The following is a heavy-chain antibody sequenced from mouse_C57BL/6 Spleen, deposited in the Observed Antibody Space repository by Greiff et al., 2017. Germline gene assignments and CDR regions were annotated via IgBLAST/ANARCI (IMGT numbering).Heavy chain of an antibody. J-gene: IGHJ2*01. CDR2: IDPSDSYI. D-gene: IGHD1-1*01. CDR1: GYTFTSYW. CDR3: ARSYYYGSSYLDY. V-gene: IGHV1-69*01. Sequence: QVQLQQPGAELVMPGASVKLSCKASGYTFTSYWMHWVKQRPGQGLEWIGEIDPSDSYINYNQKFKGKSTLTVDKSSSTAYMQLSSLTAADSAVYYCARSYYYGSSYLDYWGQGTTLTVSS.